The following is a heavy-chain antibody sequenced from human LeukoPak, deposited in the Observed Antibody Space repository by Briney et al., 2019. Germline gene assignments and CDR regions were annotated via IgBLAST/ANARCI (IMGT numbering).Heavy chain of an antibody. CDR2: IYYSGSA. D-gene: IGHD6-19*01. J-gene: IGHJ4*02. CDR3: ARVWRGNGWAIDY. Sequence: SETLSLTCTVSGGSINNYYWSWVRQPPGKGLEWIGYIYYSGSANYNPPLKSRVTTSVDTSKSQFSLKLSSMTGADTAVYYCARVWRGNGWAIDYWGQGTLVTVSS. CDR1: GGSINNYY. V-gene: IGHV4-59*01.